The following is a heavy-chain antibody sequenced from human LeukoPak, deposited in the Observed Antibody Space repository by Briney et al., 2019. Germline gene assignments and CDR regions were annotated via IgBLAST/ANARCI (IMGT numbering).Heavy chain of an antibody. CDR3: AKGRLDYDSSGYYYD. V-gene: IGHV3-30*18. J-gene: IGHJ4*02. CDR1: GFTFSSYG. D-gene: IGHD3-22*01. Sequence: PGGSLRLSCAASGFTFSSYGMHWVRQAPGKGLEWVAVISYDESNKYYADSVKGRFTISRDNSKNTLYLQMNSLRAEDTAVYYCAKGRLDYDSSGYYYDWGQGTLVTVSS. CDR2: ISYDESNK.